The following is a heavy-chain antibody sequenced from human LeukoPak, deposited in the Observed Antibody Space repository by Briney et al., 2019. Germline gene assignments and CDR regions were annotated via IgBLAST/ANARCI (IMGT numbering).Heavy chain of an antibody. V-gene: IGHV1-46*01. CDR1: GYTFTSHY. Sequence: EASVKVSCKASGYTFTSHYMHWVRQAPGQGLEWMGIINPSGGSTSYAQKFQGRVTMTRDTSTSKVYMELSSLRSEDTAVYYCAREARGGSYDYVWGSYRYFDYWGQGTLVTVSS. CDR3: AREARGGSYDYVWGSYRYFDY. CDR2: INPSGGST. D-gene: IGHD3-16*02. J-gene: IGHJ4*02.